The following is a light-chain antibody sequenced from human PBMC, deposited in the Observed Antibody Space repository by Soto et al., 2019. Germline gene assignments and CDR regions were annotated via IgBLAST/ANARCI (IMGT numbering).Light chain of an antibody. CDR3: CSYVGSYSYV. V-gene: IGLV2-11*01. Sequence: QSVLTQPRSVSGSPGQRVTVSCIGTSSDVGGYNSVSWYQELPGKAPKRMIYDVIKRPSGVPDRFYDSKSGNTASLPISGLLAEDEAHYYCCSYVGSYSYVFGTGTKVTAL. CDR1: SSDVGGYNS. CDR2: DVI. J-gene: IGLJ1*01.